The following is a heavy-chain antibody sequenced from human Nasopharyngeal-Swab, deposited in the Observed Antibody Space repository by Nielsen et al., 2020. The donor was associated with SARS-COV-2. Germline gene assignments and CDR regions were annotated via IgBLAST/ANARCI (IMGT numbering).Heavy chain of an antibody. CDR1: GFMFGDYA. J-gene: IGHJ4*02. D-gene: IGHD3-10*01. CDR3: TRISSRSYYFDL. Sequence: SLKISCTASGFMFGDYAMHWVRQAPGKGLEWVSGIHWNSVYRLYADSVRGRFTISRDNAKNSLYLQMDSLRPEDTALYYCTRISSRSYYFDLWGQGNPVTVSS. CDR2: IHWNSVYR. V-gene: IGHV3-9*01.